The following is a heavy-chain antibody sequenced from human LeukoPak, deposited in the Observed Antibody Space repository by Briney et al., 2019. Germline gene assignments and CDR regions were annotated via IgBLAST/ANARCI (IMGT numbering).Heavy chain of an antibody. CDR1: GGSISSNNW. D-gene: IGHD2-2*01. CDR3: ARYRRGIVVVPSADWYFDL. Sequence: SGTLSLTCAVSGGSISSNNWWNWVRQPPGKGLEWIGEIYHSGSTNYNPSLKSRVTISVDKSKNQFSLKLSSVTAADTAVYYCARYRRGIVVVPSADWYFDLWGRGTLVTVSS. CDR2: IYHSGST. J-gene: IGHJ2*01. V-gene: IGHV4-4*02.